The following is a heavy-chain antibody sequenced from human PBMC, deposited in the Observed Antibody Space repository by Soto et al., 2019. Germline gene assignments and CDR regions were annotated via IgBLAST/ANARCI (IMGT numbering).Heavy chain of an antibody. V-gene: IGHV3-23*01. CDR2: ISGSGGST. CDR1: GFPFSSYA. Sequence: PGGSLRLSCAAAGFPFSSYARSWVRPAPGKGLEWVSAISGSGGSTYYADSVKGRFTISRDNSKNTLYLQMNSLRAEDTAVYYCAKIPVGITGTTSDYWGQGTLVTVSS. D-gene: IGHD1-7*01. J-gene: IGHJ4*02. CDR3: AKIPVGITGTTSDY.